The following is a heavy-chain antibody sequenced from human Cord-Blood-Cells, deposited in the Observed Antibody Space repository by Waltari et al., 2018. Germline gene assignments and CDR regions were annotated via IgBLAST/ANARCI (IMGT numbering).Heavy chain of an antibody. CDR2: IYYSGST. J-gene: IGHJ4*02. CDR3: ARQRNGDYVFDY. D-gene: IGHD4-17*01. V-gene: IGHV4-59*08. CDR1: GGSISSYS. Sequence: QVQLQESGPGLVKPSETLSLTCTVSGGSISSYSWSWIRQPPGKGLEWIGYIYYSGSTNYHPSLKSRVTISVDTSKNQFSLKLSSVTAADTAVYYCARQRNGDYVFDYWGQGTLVTVSS.